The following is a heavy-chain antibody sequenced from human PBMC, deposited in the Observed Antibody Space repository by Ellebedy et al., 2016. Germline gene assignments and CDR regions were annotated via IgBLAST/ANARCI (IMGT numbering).Heavy chain of an antibody. Sequence: GESLKISCVASGFTLRSSAMSWVRKAPGKGLEWVSSIIGDDSTTYYADSVKGRFTISRDNSKHTVSLQLNSLRAEDSAVYYCAKAPITMFRGVIIAGRWYFDSWGQGTLVTVSS. CDR2: IIGDDSTT. CDR3: AKAPITMFRGVIIAGRWYFDS. D-gene: IGHD3-10*01. V-gene: IGHV3-23*01. CDR1: GFTLRSSA. J-gene: IGHJ4*02.